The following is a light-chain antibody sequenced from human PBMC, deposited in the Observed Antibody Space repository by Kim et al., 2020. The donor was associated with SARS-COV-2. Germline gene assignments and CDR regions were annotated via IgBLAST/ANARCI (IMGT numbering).Light chain of an antibody. J-gene: IGKJ4*01. CDR1: QSVSSN. CDR2: GAS. V-gene: IGKV3-15*01. CDR3: QQYNNWPLA. Sequence: VSPGERAPLSCRASQSVSSNLAWYQQKPGKAPRLLIYGASTRATGIPARFSGSGSGTEFTLTISSLQSEDFAVYYCQQYNNWPLAFGGGTKVDIK.